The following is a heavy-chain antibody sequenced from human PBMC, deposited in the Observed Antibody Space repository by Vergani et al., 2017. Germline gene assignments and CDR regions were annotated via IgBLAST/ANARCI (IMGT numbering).Heavy chain of an antibody. CDR1: GFTFNHYA. D-gene: IGHD1-26*01. J-gene: IGHJ4*02. Sequence: EVQLLESGGDLVQPGGSLRLSCAASGFTFNHYAMNWVRQAPGKGLEWVSGISGSGGSTYYAGSVKGRFTISRDSSKNTLYLQMNSLSAGDTAVYYCAKVRPFLGGSYFSSALDYWGQGTLVTVSS. CDR3: AKVRPFLGGSYFSSALDY. CDR2: ISGSGGST. V-gene: IGHV3-23*01.